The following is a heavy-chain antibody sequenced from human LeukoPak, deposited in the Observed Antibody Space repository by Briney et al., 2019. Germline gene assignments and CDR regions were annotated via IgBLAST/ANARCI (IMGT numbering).Heavy chain of an antibody. CDR1: GGSISISNYH. J-gene: IGHJ6*02. D-gene: IGHD6-25*01. CDR2: LYYSGTT. Sequence: SDTLSLTCTVSGGSISISNYHWVWIPPPPGTGLVWIGSLYYSGTTYYNPSLKSRVTICVDTSRTQFSLKQTCVPAADTAVYYCAKRRRLSRYYTGMDVWGQGTTVTVSS. CDR3: AKRRRLSRYYTGMDV. V-gene: IGHV4-39*01.